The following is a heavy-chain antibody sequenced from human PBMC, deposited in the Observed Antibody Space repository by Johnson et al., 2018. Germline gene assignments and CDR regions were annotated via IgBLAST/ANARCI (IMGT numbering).Heavy chain of an antibody. CDR3: ARDRDRTYGRALDY. CDR2: FYNSGTP. CDR1: GGSINPYY. Sequence: QVQLQESGPGLVKPSETLSLTCSVSGGSINPYYWIWLRQPPGKGLEWIGCFYNSGTPSYKASLRSRVTLSADTSKNQLFLRLTSVTAADTAVYYCARDRDRTYGRALDYWGQGTLVTVSS. V-gene: IGHV4-59*01. J-gene: IGHJ4*02. D-gene: IGHD4-17*01.